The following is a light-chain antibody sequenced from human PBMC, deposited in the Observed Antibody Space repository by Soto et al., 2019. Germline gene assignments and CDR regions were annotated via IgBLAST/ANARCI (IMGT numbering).Light chain of an antibody. CDR3: QQYYSTPLT. CDR1: QSVLYSSNNKNY. V-gene: IGKV4-1*01. CDR2: WAS. J-gene: IGKJ1*01. Sequence: DIVRTQSPDSLAVSLGERATINCKSRQSVLYSSNNKNYLAWYQQKPGQPPKLLMYWASTRESGVPDRFSGSGSGTDFTLTISSLQADDVAVYYCQQYYSTPLTFGQGTKVDI.